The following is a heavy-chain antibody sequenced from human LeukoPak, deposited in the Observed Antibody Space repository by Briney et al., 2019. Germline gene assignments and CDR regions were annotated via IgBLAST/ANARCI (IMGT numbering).Heavy chain of an antibody. V-gene: IGHV4-4*09. CDR2: IYPSGSS. J-gene: IGHJ4*02. D-gene: IGHD2-2*01. Sequence: SETLSLTCTVSGVSISIYYWSWIRQPPGKGLEWIGYIYPSGSSNYSPSLKSRVTMSVDTSKNQFSLKMFSVIAADTAVYYCARSPPAPKQFDYWGQGTLVTVSS. CDR3: ARSPPAPKQFDY. CDR1: GVSISIYY.